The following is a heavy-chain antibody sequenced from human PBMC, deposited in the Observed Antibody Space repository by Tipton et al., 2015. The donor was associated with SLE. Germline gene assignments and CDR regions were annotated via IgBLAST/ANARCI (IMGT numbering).Heavy chain of an antibody. Sequence: QLVQSGAEVMKPGASVKVSCTASGYTFTSYFMHWVRQAPGQGLEWMGVINPNGGTTAFAQKFQGRVTLTRDTSTSTVYMELSSLRSEDTAVYYCTKDRYGGGANCRFGTSFDFWGHGTMVTVSS. J-gene: IGHJ3*01. D-gene: IGHD3-10*01. CDR2: INPNGGTT. CDR3: TKDRYGGGANCRFGTSFDF. CDR1: GYTFTSYF. V-gene: IGHV1-46*01.